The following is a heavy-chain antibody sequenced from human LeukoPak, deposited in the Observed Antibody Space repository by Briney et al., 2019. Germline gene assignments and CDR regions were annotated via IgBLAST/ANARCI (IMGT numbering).Heavy chain of an antibody. CDR1: GFTFSNYE. J-gene: IGHJ4*02. CDR3: ARGDGSQLDY. CDR2: ISSSGSST. Sequence: GGSLRLSCATSGFTFSNYEMSWLRQTPGKGLEWVSYISSSGSSTYYADSVKGRFTISRDNAKSSLCLQMDSLRAGDTAVYYCARGDGSQLDYWGRGTLVTVSS. D-gene: IGHD1-26*01. V-gene: IGHV3-48*03.